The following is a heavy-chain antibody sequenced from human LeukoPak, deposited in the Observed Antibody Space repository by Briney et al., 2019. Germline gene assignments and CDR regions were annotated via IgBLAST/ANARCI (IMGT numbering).Heavy chain of an antibody. CDR1: GYTLTELS. CDR2: FDREDGET. J-gene: IGHJ6*02. Sequence: ASVKVSCEVSGYTLTELSMHWGRQSPGKGLEWMGRFDREDGETLYAQKFQGRVTMTEDTSTDTAYMELSSLRSEDTAVYYCATAQRGAGLGFRYGSGSYNGMDVWGQGNTVTLSS. D-gene: IGHD3-10*01. CDR3: ATAQRGAGLGFRYGSGSYNGMDV. V-gene: IGHV1-24*01.